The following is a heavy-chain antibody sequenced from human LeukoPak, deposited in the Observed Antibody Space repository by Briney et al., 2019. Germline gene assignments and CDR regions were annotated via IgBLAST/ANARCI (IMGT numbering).Heavy chain of an antibody. CDR2: ISYDGSNK. CDR3: AKGFGAYDSSGY. CDR1: GFTFSSYG. Sequence: PGRSLRLSCAASGFTFSSYGMHWVRQAPGKGLEWVAVISYDGSNKYYADSVKGRFTISRDNSKNTLYLQMNSLRAEDTAVYYCAKGFGAYDSSGYWGQGTLVTVSS. J-gene: IGHJ4*02. V-gene: IGHV3-30*18. D-gene: IGHD3-22*01.